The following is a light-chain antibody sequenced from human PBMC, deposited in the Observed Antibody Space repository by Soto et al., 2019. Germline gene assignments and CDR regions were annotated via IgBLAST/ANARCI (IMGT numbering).Light chain of an antibody. Sequence: ILMTQSPSSLSASTGDRVTMTCRASQGISSYLAWYQQKPGKAPKLLIYAASTLQSGVPSRFSGSGSGTDFTLTISCLQSEDFATYYCQQYYSYPRTFGQGTKVDIK. CDR3: QQYYSYPRT. J-gene: IGKJ1*01. CDR2: AAS. CDR1: QGISSY. V-gene: IGKV1-8*01.